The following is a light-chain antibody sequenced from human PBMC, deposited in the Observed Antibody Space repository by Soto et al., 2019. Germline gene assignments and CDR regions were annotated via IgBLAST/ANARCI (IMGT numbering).Light chain of an antibody. CDR1: QSVSSSY. Sequence: EIVLTQSPGTLSLSPGERATLSCRASQSVSSSYLAWYQQKPGQAPRLLIYRASSRATGIPDRFSGSGSGTAFTLTISRLEPDDVAVYYCQQYGSSLLTFGGGTKVEIK. CDR3: QQYGSSLLT. CDR2: RAS. V-gene: IGKV3-20*01. J-gene: IGKJ4*01.